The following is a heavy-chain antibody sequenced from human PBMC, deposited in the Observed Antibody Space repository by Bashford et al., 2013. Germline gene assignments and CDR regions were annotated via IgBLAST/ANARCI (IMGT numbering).Heavy chain of an antibody. J-gene: IGHJ3*01. CDR3: ARDRVFLFVLVIPAISILWTS. D-gene: IGHD2-21*01. CDR1: GGSVEWLL. CDR2: IHHRGST. Sequence: SETLSLTCAVYGGSVEWLLLDLGPPVPTEGGLEWIGEIHHRGSTNYTPSLKSRVSISLDTSKNQFSLKLSSVTAADTALYYCARDRVFLFVLVIPAISILWTSGGHGTMVTVSS. V-gene: IGHV4-34*01.